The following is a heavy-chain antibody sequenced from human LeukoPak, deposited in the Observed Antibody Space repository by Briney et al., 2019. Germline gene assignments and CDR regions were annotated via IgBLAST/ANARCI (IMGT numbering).Heavy chain of an antibody. J-gene: IGHJ4*02. CDR1: GFTFSTYN. V-gene: IGHV3-30*03. Sequence: GGSLRLSCVASGFTFSTYNIHWVRQAPGKGLEWVTFISYDGNNRKYADSVAGRFTISRDNSKNTLYLEMNSVRPEDTALYYCVRKIGSPPSPGHFDYWGQGTLVTVSS. D-gene: IGHD1-26*01. CDR2: ISYDGNNR. CDR3: VRKIGSPPSPGHFDY.